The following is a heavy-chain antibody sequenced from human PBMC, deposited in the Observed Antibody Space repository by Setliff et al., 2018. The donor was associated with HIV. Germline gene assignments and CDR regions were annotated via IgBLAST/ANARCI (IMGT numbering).Heavy chain of an antibody. Sequence: PGGSLRLSCAASGFTFSSYAMSWVRQAPGKGLEWVSGISGSGGSTYYADSVKGRFTISRDNSKNTLYLQMNSLRAEDTAVYYCAKSYYGSGSYLVFFGDAFDIWGRGTMVTVSS. J-gene: IGHJ3*02. V-gene: IGHV3-23*01. CDR3: AKSYYGSGSYLVFFGDAFDI. CDR1: GFTFSSYA. CDR2: ISGSGGST. D-gene: IGHD3-10*01.